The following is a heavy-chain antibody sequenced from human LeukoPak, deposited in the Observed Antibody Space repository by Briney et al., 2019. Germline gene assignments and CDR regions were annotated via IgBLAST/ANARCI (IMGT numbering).Heavy chain of an antibody. V-gene: IGHV4-59*01. J-gene: IGHJ4*02. D-gene: IGHD2-21*01. CDR2: IYYSGST. CDR1: GGSISNYY. Sequence: SETLSLTCTVSGGSISNYYWSWIRQPPGKGLEWIGYIYYSGSTNYNPSLKSRVTISGDRSKNQFSLKLSSVTAADTAVYYCAREDAYCGGDCYRKYYFDYWGQGTLVTVSS. CDR3: AREDAYCGGDCYRKYYFDY.